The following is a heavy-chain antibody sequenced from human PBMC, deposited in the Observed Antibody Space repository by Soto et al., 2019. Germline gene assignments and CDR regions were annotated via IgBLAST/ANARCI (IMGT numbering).Heavy chain of an antibody. Sequence: SENLSLTCNVSGVSISSSSYYLGWIRQPPGKGLEWIGSIYYGGTTYYNPSLRSRLAISIDTSKNQFSLRLSSVTAADTALYYCARGWYYFDVWGQGSLVTVSS. CDR1: GVSISSSSYY. V-gene: IGHV4-39*07. J-gene: IGHJ4*02. CDR3: ARGWYYFDV. D-gene: IGHD2-15*01. CDR2: IYYGGTT.